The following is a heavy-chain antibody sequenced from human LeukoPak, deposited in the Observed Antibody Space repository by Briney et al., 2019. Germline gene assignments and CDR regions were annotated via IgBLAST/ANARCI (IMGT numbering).Heavy chain of an antibody. V-gene: IGHV3-66*02. CDR2: VYSGGST. D-gene: IGHD6-6*01. J-gene: IGHJ4*02. CDR3: AIAARSYQVN. CDR1: GFTVSSNY. Sequence: GGSLRLSRAASGFTVSSNYMSWVRQAPGKGLEWVSVVYSGGSTYYADSVKGRFTISRDNSKNTLYLQMNSLRAEDTAVYYCAIAARSYQVNWGQGTLVTVSS.